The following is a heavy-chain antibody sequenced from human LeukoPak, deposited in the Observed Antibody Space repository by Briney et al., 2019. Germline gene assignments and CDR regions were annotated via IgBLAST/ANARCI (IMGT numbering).Heavy chain of an antibody. CDR2: MSGRGGST. Sequence: TGGSLSLSCAASGFTFSIYGMSGVRQAPGRGVVWVSAMSGRGGSTYYADSVKGRFTISRDNSKNTLYLQMNSLRAEDTAVYYYAKDGYYDSSAYYYVRYFDRWGRGTLVTVSS. D-gene: IGHD3-22*01. J-gene: IGHJ2*01. CDR1: GFTFSIYG. CDR3: AKDGYYDSSAYYYVRYFDR. V-gene: IGHV3-23*01.